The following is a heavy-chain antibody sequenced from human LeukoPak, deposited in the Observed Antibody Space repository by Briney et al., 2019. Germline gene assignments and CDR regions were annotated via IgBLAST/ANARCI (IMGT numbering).Heavy chain of an antibody. D-gene: IGHD2-2*01. Sequence: SETLSLTCTVSGGSISSGSSFWTWIRQPAGKGLEWIGRIYTGGSTNYNPSLKSRVIISVDTSKNQFSLKLSSVTAADTAVYYCARVVAAASRYFDYWGQGTLVTVSS. CDR2: IYTGGST. J-gene: IGHJ4*02. CDR1: GGSISSGSSF. CDR3: ARVVAAASRYFDY. V-gene: IGHV4-61*02.